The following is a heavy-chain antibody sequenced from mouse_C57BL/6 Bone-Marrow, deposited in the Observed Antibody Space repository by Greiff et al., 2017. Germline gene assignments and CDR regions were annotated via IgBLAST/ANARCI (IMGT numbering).Heavy chain of an antibody. CDR3: ARCYYDDSGYAWFAY. J-gene: IGHJ3*01. CDR2: FDPDNGNT. V-gene: IGHV14-3*01. CDR1: GFNINNTS. D-gene: IGHD1-1*01. Sequence: VQLQQSVAELVRPGASVKLSCTASGFNINNTSMYWVQQRPEQSLEWIGRFDPDNGNTKYAQKFQGKATITADQSSNTVYLQLSRLTSEDTAISYYARCYYDDSGYAWFAYWGQGTLVTVSA.